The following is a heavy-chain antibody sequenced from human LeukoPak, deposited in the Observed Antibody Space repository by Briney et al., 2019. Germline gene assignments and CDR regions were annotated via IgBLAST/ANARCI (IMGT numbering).Heavy chain of an antibody. J-gene: IGHJ3*01. CDR2: IKKDGSEE. CDR3: ARSNPNRNALDL. CDR1: GFTFSSNA. V-gene: IGHV3-7*01. D-gene: IGHD1-14*01. Sequence: GGSLRLSCAASGFTFSSNAMNWVRQAPGRGLEWVANIKKDGSEESYLDSVKGRFTVSRDNAKNSLFRQMNSLRGEDTAVYYCARSNPNRNALDLWGQGTMVTISS.